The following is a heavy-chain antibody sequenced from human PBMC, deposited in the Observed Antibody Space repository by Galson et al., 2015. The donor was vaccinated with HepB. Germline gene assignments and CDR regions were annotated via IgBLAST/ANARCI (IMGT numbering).Heavy chain of an antibody. J-gene: IGHJ6*03. Sequence: SVKVSCKASGGTFSSYALSWVRQAPGQGLEWMGGIIPLLDITNYAQKFQGRVTITADKSTSTAYMELSSLRSEDTAVYYCASGRYHCTGGVCYALDYYYYYMDVWGKGTTVTVS. CDR3: ASGRYHCTGGVCYALDYYYYYMDV. CDR1: GGTFSSYA. D-gene: IGHD2-8*02. V-gene: IGHV1-69*10. CDR2: IIPLLDIT.